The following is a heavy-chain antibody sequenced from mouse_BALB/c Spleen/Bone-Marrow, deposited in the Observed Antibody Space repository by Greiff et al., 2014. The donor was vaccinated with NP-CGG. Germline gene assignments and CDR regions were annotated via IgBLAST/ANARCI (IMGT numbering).Heavy chain of an antibody. CDR1: GFSLTSYG. J-gene: IGHJ1*01. CDR2: IWAGGST. V-gene: IGHV2-9*02. Sequence: QVQLKESGPGLVAPSQSLSITCPVSGFSLTSYGVHWVRQPPGKGLEWLGVIWAGGSTNYNSARMSRLSISKDNSKSQVFLKMNSLQTDDTAMYYCARVYLWYFDVWGAGTTVTVSS. D-gene: IGHD2-3*01. CDR3: ARVYLWYFDV.